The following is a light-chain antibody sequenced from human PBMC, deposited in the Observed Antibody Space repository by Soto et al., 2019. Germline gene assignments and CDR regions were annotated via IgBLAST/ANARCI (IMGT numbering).Light chain of an antibody. Sequence: DIQMTQSPSSLSASVGDRVTITCRASHGINNHLAWYQQKPGKVPKLLIYASSTLQSGVPSRFSGSGSGTDFTLTISSLQPEDVATYYCQKYSVAPFTFGGGTKVEL. CDR3: QKYSVAPFT. CDR1: HGINNH. V-gene: IGKV1-27*01. CDR2: ASS. J-gene: IGKJ4*01.